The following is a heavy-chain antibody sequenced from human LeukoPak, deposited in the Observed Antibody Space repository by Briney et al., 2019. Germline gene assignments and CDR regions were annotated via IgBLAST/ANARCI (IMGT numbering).Heavy chain of an antibody. J-gene: IGHJ4*02. D-gene: IGHD1-14*01. CDR3: ATAFAGNLVDD. CDR1: GYTLSDLL. CDR2: FALEDGEK. Sequence: ASVKVSCKVSGYTLSDLLMHWVRQAPGKGLEWMGSFALEDGEKVYAQKFQGRVTMTEDTSTDTAYMELSSLRSEDTAVYYCATAFAGNLVDDWGQGTLVTVSS. V-gene: IGHV1-24*01.